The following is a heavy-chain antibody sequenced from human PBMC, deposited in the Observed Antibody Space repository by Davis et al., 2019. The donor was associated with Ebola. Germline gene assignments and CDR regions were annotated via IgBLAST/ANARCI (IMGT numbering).Heavy chain of an antibody. CDR1: GFTFSSYA. J-gene: IGHJ4*02. V-gene: IGHV3-30*03. Sequence: GESLKISCAASGFTFSSYAMSWVRQAPGKGLEWVAVISYDGSNKYYADSVKGRFTISRDNSKNTLYLQMNSLRAEDTAVYYCATDEYSSSSFDYWGQGTLVTVSS. D-gene: IGHD6-6*01. CDR2: ISYDGSNK. CDR3: ATDEYSSSSFDY.